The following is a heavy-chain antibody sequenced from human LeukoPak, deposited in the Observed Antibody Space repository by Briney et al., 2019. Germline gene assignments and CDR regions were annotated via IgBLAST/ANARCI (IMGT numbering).Heavy chain of an antibody. CDR3: ARGQNVRSYDSSGYFDY. J-gene: IGHJ4*02. CDR1: GFTFSDYS. V-gene: IGHV3-48*04. CDR2: IGSAI. Sequence: PGGSLRLSCVASGFTFSDYSLNWVRQAPGKGLEWISYIGSAIYYADSVKGRFTISRDNAKNSLYLQMNSLRAEDTAVYYCARGQNVRSYDSSGYFDYWGQGTLVTVSS. D-gene: IGHD3-22*01.